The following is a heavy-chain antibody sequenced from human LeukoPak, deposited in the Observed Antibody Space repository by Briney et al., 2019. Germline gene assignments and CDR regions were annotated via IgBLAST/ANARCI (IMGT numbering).Heavy chain of an antibody. CDR1: GFTFSIYA. J-gene: IGHJ4*02. V-gene: IGHV3-23*01. CDR3: AKGRDGGY. CDR2: ISGSGGGT. Sequence: PGGSLRLSCAASGFTFSIYAMSWVRQAPGKGLEWVSGISGSGGGTYYADSVKGRFTISRDNAKNTLYMQMSSLRAEDTAVYYCAKGRDGGYWGQGTLVTVSS. D-gene: IGHD3-10*01.